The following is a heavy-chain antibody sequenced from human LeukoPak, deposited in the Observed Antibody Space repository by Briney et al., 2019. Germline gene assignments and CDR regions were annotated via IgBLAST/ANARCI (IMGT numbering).Heavy chain of an antibody. CDR2: ISYDGSRK. D-gene: IGHD1-1*01. CDR3: AKYAYNWNAPDGFDM. V-gene: IGHV3-30*18. Sequence: GGSLRLSCAASGFTFSSYDMHWVRQAPGKGLEWVAVISYDGSRKHYADSVRGRFSISRDNSESTLFLQMNSLTTDDTSVYFCAKYAYNWNAPDGFDMWGQGTMVIVSS. CDR1: GFTFSSYD. J-gene: IGHJ3*02.